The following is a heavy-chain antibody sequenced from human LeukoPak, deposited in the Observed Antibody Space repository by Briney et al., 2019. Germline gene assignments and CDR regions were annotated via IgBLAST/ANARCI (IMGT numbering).Heavy chain of an antibody. Sequence: GGSLRLSCAASGFTFSSYWMSWVRQAPGKGLEWVANIKQDGSEKYYVDSVKGRFTISRDNAKNSLYLQMNSLRAEDTAVYYCARALDYYDSSGYSRYYYGMDVWGQGTTVTVSS. D-gene: IGHD3-22*01. CDR3: ARALDYYDSSGYSRYYYGMDV. CDR1: GFTFSSYW. J-gene: IGHJ6*02. CDR2: IKQDGSEK. V-gene: IGHV3-7*01.